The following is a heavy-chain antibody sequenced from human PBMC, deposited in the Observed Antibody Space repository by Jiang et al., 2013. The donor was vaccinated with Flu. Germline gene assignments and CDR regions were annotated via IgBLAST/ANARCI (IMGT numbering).Heavy chain of an antibody. J-gene: IGHJ5*02. CDR1: SISSTY. CDR2: VYYSGTT. CDR3: ARDAGGGYNWFDP. D-gene: IGHD1-26*01. Sequence: SISSTYWSWIRQPPGKGLEWIGYVYYSGTTNYNPSLKSRVTISVDTSKNQFSLSLTSVTAADTAVYYCARDAGGGYNWFDPWGPGTLVTVSS. V-gene: IGHV4-59*01.